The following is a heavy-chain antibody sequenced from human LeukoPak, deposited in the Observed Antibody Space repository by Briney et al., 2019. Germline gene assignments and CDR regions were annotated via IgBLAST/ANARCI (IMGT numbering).Heavy chain of an antibody. V-gene: IGHV3-48*02. CDR1: GFSYSTST. J-gene: IGHJ4*02. CDR2: ISSSSSTI. Sequence: GGSLRLSCAASGFSYSTSTTNWVRQAPGKGLEWVSYISSSSSTIYYADSVKGRFTISRDNAKNSLFLQMNSLRDEDTAVYYCAREFYGKFDYWGQGTLVTVSS. D-gene: IGHD4-17*01. CDR3: AREFYGKFDY.